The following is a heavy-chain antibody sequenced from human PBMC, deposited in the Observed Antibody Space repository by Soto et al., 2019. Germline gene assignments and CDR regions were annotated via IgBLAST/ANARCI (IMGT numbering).Heavy chain of an antibody. D-gene: IGHD6-19*01. CDR2: IYHSGST. Sequence: SETLSLTCAVSGGSISSGGYSWSWIRQPPGKGLECIGYIYHSGSTYYNPSLKSRVTISVDTSKNQFSLKLSSVTAADTAVYYCARRYGWNFDFWGQGTRVTVSS. CDR1: GGSISSGGYS. J-gene: IGHJ4*02. CDR3: ARRYGWNFDF. V-gene: IGHV4-30-2*01.